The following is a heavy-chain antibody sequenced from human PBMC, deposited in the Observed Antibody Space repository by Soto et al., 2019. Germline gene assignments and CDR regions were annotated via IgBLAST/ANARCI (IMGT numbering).Heavy chain of an antibody. CDR1: GGSISSYY. D-gene: IGHD2-2*01. CDR2: IYYSGST. J-gene: IGHJ6*02. CDR3: ARDSPRYCSSTSCHPKNYYYYGMDV. V-gene: IGHV4-59*01. Sequence: SETLSLTCTVSGGSISSYYWSWIRQPPGKGLEWIGYIYYSGSTNYNPSLKSRVTISVDTSKNQFSLKLSSVTAADTAVYYCARDSPRYCSSTSCHPKNYYYYGMDVWGQGTTVTVSS.